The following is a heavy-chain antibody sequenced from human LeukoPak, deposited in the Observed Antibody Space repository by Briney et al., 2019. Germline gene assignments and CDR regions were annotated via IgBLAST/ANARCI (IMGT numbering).Heavy chain of an antibody. CDR2: INSDGGST. Sequence: GGSLRLSCAASGFTFSSYSMNWVRQAPGKGLVWVSRINSDGGSTSYADSVKGRFTISRDNAKNTLYLQMNSLRAEDTAVYYCATVDGYAQRDWGQGTLVTVSS. CDR1: GFTFSSYS. D-gene: IGHD5-24*01. CDR3: ATVDGYAQRD. J-gene: IGHJ4*02. V-gene: IGHV3-74*01.